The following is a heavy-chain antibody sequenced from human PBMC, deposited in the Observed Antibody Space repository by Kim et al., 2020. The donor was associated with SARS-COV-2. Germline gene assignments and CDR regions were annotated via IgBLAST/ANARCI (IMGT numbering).Heavy chain of an antibody. J-gene: IGHJ6*02. D-gene: IGHD2-2*01. CDR3: ARGGYCSSTSCYFYYYALDF. CDR2: IGGASNYI. Sequence: GGSLRLSCAASGFDFGTHSMNWVRQAPGKGLEWVSSIGGASNYIYYADSVKGRFTISRDNAKNSLYLQMNSLRAEDTAVYYCARGGYCSSTSCYFYYYALDFWGQGTTVTVSS. V-gene: IGHV3-21*01. CDR1: GFDFGTHS.